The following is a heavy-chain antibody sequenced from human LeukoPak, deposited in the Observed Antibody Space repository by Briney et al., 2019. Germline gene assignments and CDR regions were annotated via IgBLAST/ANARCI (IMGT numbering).Heavy chain of an antibody. CDR3: ATGGYDFWSGYPYWFDP. CDR1: GGSISNYY. J-gene: IGHJ5*02. Sequence: SETLSLTCTVSGGSISNYYWSWIRQPPGKGLEWIGYIYYSGSTNYNPSLKSRVSISVDTSKNQFSLKLSSVTAADTAVYYCATGGYDFWSGYPYWFDPWGQGTLVTVSS. V-gene: IGHV4-59*01. CDR2: IYYSGST. D-gene: IGHD3-3*01.